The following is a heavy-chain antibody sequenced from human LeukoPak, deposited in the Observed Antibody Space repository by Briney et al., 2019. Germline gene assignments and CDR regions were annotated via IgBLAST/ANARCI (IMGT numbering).Heavy chain of an antibody. CDR3: ARDTSQPGLIAS. J-gene: IGHJ4*02. Sequence: TGGSLRLSCAASGFTFSRYAMNWVRQAPGKGLEWVSYINTDSSDIHYADSVKGRFTISRDNARNTLYLQLSSLRAEDSAVYYCARDTSQPGLIASGAQGPLVTVSS. CDR1: GFTFSRYA. D-gene: IGHD2-2*01. V-gene: IGHV3-21*05. CDR2: INTDSSDI.